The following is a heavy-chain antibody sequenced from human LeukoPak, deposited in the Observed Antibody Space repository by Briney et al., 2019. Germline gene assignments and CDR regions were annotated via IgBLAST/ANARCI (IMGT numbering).Heavy chain of an antibody. V-gene: IGHV1-2*06. CDR1: GYTFTGYY. Sequence: ASVKVSCKASGYTFTGYYMHWMRQAPGQGLEWMGRINPNSGGTNYAQKFQGRVTMTRDTSISTAYMELSRLRSDDTAVYYCARASYYYDSSGYSYYFDYWGQGTLVTVSS. CDR2: INPNSGGT. CDR3: ARASYYYDSSGYSYYFDY. J-gene: IGHJ4*02. D-gene: IGHD3-22*01.